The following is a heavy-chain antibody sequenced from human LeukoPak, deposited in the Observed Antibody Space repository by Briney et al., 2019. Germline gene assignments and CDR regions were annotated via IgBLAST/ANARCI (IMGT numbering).Heavy chain of an antibody. D-gene: IGHD3-10*01. CDR1: GGSISSGAYA. CDR2: IYRSGST. CDR3: ARGGGFYGSGTTHFDY. V-gene: IGHV4-30-2*01. J-gene: IGHJ4*02. Sequence: SETLFLTCAVSGGSISSGAYAWSWIRQPPGKGLEWIGYIYRSGSTSYNPSLKSRVSITIDKSKNQFSLNLSSVTAADTAFYYCARGGGFYGSGTTHFDYWGQGTLVTVSS.